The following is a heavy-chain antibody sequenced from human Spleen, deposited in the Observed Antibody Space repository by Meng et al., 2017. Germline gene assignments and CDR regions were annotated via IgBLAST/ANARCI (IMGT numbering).Heavy chain of an antibody. J-gene: IGHJ4*02. D-gene: IGHD1-26*01. Sequence: EVQLLESGGGLVQPGGSLRLSCATSGFTFSSYSMSWVRQAPGKGLEWVSAISGSHGSTHYADSVKGRFTISRDNSKNTLYLQMNSLSAEDTAVYYCALTAVGATFDYWGQGTLVTVSS. CDR3: ALTAVGATFDY. CDR2: ISGSHGST. CDR1: GFTFSSYS. V-gene: IGHV3-23*01.